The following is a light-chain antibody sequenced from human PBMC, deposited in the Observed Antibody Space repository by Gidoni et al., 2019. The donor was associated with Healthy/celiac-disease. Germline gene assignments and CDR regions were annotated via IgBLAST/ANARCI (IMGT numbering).Light chain of an antibody. CDR1: QSVLYSSNNKNY. V-gene: IGKV4-1*01. CDR2: WAS. J-gene: IGKJ2*01. Sequence: DTVIPQSPDSLAVSLGARATINCKSSQSVLYSSNNKNYLAWYQQKPGQPPKLLIYWASTRESGVPDRCSGSGSGTDFTLTISSLQAEDVAVYYCQQYYSTAYTFGQGTKLEIK. CDR3: QQYYSTAYT.